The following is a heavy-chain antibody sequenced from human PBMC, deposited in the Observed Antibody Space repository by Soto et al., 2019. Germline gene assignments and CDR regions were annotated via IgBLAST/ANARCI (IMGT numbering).Heavy chain of an antibody. D-gene: IGHD6-13*01. J-gene: IGHJ4*02. CDR3: ARVPLGIWYRYHRARVLYYFDY. CDR1: GYTFTNFG. CDR2: ISTYNGNT. Sequence: QVQLEQSGAEVKKPGASVKVSCKASGYTFTNFGISWVRQAPGQGLEWMGWISTYNGNTNYAQKFQGRVPMTIDTSTSTAYMELRSLRSHDTAVYYCARVPLGIWYRYHRARVLYYFDYWGQGTLVTVSS. V-gene: IGHV1-18*04.